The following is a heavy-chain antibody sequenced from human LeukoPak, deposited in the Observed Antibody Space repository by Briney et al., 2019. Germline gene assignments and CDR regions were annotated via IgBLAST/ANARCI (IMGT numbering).Heavy chain of an antibody. CDR1: GFTFSSYS. CDR3: AKDGGGKAFDI. V-gene: IGHV3-74*01. D-gene: IGHD3-16*01. Sequence: GGSLRLSCAASGFTFSSYSMNWVRQAPGKGLVWVSRINNEGTGTDYADSVRGRFTISRVNVENTLYLQMNSLRAEDTAVYYCAKDGGGKAFDIWGQGTMVTVSS. J-gene: IGHJ3*02. CDR2: INNEGTGT.